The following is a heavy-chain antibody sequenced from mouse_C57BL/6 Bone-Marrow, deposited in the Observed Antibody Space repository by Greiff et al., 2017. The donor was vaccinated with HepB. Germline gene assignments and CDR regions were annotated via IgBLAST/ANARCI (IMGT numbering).Heavy chain of an antibody. D-gene: IGHD2-10*02. V-gene: IGHV1-61*01. CDR2: IYPSASET. CDR1: GYTFTSYW. CDR3: ASGGYGNYWYFDV. Sequence: QVQLQQPGAELVRPGSSVKLSCKASGYTFTSYWLDWVKQRPGQGLEWIGNIYPSASETHYNQKFKDKATLTVDTSSSTAYMQLSSLTSEDSAVYYCASGGYGNYWYFDVWGTGTTVTVSS. J-gene: IGHJ1*03.